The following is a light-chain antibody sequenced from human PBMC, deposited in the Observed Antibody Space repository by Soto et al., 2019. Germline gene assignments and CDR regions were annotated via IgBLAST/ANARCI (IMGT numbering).Light chain of an antibody. CDR2: GAS. J-gene: IGKJ1*01. Sequence: EIVMTQSPATLSVSPGERATLSCRASQSVSSNLAWYQQKPGQAPRLLIYGASTGATGITARFSGSGSGTELTLPISSLQSEDFAVYYCQQYNNWPRTFGQGTKVEIK. CDR3: QQYNNWPRT. CDR1: QSVSSN. V-gene: IGKV3-15*01.